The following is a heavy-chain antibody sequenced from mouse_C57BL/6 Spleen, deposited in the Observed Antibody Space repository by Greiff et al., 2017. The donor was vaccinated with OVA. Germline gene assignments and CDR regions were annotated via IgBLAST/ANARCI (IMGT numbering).Heavy chain of an antibody. Sequence: VQLQQSGPELVKPGASVKISCKASGYAFSSSWMNWVKQRPGKGLEWIGRIYPGDGDTNYNGKFKGKATLTADKSSSTAYMQLSSLTSEDSAVYFCARDYSNYVGYFDVWGTGTTVTVAS. V-gene: IGHV1-82*01. CDR2: IYPGDGDT. D-gene: IGHD2-5*01. J-gene: IGHJ1*03. CDR3: ARDYSNYVGYFDV. CDR1: GYAFSSSW.